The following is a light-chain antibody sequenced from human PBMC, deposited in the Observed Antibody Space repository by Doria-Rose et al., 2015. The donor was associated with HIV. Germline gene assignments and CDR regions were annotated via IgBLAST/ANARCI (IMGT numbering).Light chain of an antibody. CDR3: QQYYDTPS. V-gene: IGKV4-1*01. Sequence: DIRMTQSPESLGMSLGERATLNCKSNQSLLYTSTNYLAWYQQKPGQPPKLLIYWASTRQSGVPARFSGSGSGTDFTLTISSLEAEDVAVYHCQQYYDTPSFGPGTTVDIK. CDR1: QSLLYTSTNY. J-gene: IGKJ3*01. CDR2: WAS.